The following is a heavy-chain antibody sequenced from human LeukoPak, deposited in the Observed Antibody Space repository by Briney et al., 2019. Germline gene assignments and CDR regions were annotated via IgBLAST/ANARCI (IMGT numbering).Heavy chain of an antibody. J-gene: IGHJ4*02. CDR1: GFTFSSYW. Sequence: GGSLRLSCAASGFTFSSYWMCWVRQAPGQGLEWVANIKQDGSEKYYVDSVKGRFTISRDNAKNSLYLQMNSLRAEDTAVYYCARDKAYYGSGSYLDYWGQGTLVTVSS. CDR2: IKQDGSEK. CDR3: ARDKAYYGSGSYLDY. D-gene: IGHD3-10*01. V-gene: IGHV3-7*03.